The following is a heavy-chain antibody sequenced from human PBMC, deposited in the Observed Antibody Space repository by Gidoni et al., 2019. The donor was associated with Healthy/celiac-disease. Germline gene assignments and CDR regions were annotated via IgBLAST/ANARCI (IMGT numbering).Heavy chain of an antibody. Sequence: QVQLVQSGAEVKKPGASVKVSCKASGYTFTSYYMHWVRQAPGQGLEWMGIINPSGGSTSYAQKFQGRVTMTRDTSTSTVYMELSSLRSEDTAVYYCATGYCGGDCYSLGIDYWGQGTLVTVSS. V-gene: IGHV1-46*03. CDR2: INPSGGST. CDR3: ATGYCGGDCYSLGIDY. J-gene: IGHJ4*02. D-gene: IGHD2-21*02. CDR1: GYTFTSYY.